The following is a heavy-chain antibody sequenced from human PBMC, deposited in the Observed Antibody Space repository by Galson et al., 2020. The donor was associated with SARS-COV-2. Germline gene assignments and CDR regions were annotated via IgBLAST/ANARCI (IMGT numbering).Heavy chain of an antibody. J-gene: IGHJ5*01. Sequence: ASVKVSCKVSGYTLTELSMHWVRQAPGKGLEWMGGFDPEDGETIYAQKFQGRVTMTEDTSTDTAYMELSSLRSEDTAVYYCATAPGIAAAGTGWFDPWGQGTTVTVSS. CDR2: FDPEDGET. CDR1: GYTLTELS. V-gene: IGHV1-24*01. CDR3: ATAPGIAAAGTGWFDP. D-gene: IGHD6-13*01.